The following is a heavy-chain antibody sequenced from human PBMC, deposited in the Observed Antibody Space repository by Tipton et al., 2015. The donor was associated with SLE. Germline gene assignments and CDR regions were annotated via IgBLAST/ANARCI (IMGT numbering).Heavy chain of an antibody. V-gene: IGHV4-31*03. CDR2: IYYTGSA. CDR3: ARGGVVTLTQFDY. J-gene: IGHJ4*02. Sequence: TLSLTCTVSGGSINSGGYYWSWIRQHPGKGLEWIGYIYYTGSAFYNPSPKSRISISVDTSKNQFSLKLSSVTAADTAVYYCARGGVVTLTQFDYWGRGTLVTVSS. D-gene: IGHD3-10*01. CDR1: GGSINSGGYY.